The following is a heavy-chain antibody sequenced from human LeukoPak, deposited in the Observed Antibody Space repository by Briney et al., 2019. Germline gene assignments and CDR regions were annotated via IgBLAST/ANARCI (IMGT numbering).Heavy chain of an antibody. V-gene: IGHV3-53*04. CDR1: GFTVSSTY. CDR3: ARLSSSSYSSYFDY. CDR2: ICYYGST. Sequence: GGSLRLSCVASGFTVSSTYMSWVRQAPGKGLEWVSVICYYGSTYYADSVKGRFTISRHSSKNTLYLQMNSLRAEDTAVYYCARLSSSSYSSYFDYWGQGTLVTVSS. D-gene: IGHD3-22*01. J-gene: IGHJ4*02.